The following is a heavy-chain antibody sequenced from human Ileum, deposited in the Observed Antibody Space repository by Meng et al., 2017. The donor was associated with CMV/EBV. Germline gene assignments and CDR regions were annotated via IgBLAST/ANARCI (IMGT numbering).Heavy chain of an antibody. CDR3: ARAHVIPNGNYFFDY. J-gene: IGHJ4*02. CDR1: NGSFSLYY. D-gene: IGHD2-8*01. CDR2: ISYFGTT. Sequence: QVRLQESGPGVVKPSETLSLTCSVSNGSFSLYYWSWVRQSPGKGLEWIGYISYFGTTNYNPPLRSRATISIDTTKEHFSLNLRSVTAADTAVYYCARAHVIPNGNYFFDYWGQGALVTVSS. V-gene: IGHV4-59*08.